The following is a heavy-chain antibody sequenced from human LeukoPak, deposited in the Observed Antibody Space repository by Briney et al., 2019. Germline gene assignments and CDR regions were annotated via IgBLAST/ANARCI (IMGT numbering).Heavy chain of an antibody. D-gene: IGHD3-3*01. J-gene: IGHJ2*01. CDR1: GGSINSRTSSYY. CDR3: ARGTIDFWSGRDSYFDL. CDR2: IYTSGST. V-gene: IGHV4-61*02. Sequence: SETLSLTCSVSGGSINSRTSSYYWTWIRQPAGKGLEWIGRIYTSGSTNYNPSLKSRVTISVDTSKNQFSLKLSSVTAADTAVYYCARGTIDFWSGRDSYFDLWGRGTLVTVSS.